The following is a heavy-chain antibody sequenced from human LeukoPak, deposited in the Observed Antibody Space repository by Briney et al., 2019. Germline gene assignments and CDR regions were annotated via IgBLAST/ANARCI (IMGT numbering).Heavy chain of an antibody. CDR3: ARGREQWLAYYFDY. CDR2: INHSGST. V-gene: IGHV4-34*01. Sequence: PSETLSLTCAVYGGSFSVYYWSWIRQPPGKGLEWIGEINHSGSTNYNPSLKSRVTISVDTSKNQFSLKLSSVTAADTAVYYCARGREQWLAYYFDYWGQGTLVTVSS. J-gene: IGHJ4*02. CDR1: GGSFSVYY. D-gene: IGHD6-19*01.